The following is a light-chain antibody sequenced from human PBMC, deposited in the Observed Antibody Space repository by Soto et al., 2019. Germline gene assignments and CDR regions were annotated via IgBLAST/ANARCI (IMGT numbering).Light chain of an antibody. CDR1: SSNIGSNT. CDR3: AAWDDSLNGVV. J-gene: IGLJ2*01. V-gene: IGLV1-44*01. Sequence: QLVLTQPPSASGTPGQRVTISCSGSSSNIGSNTVNWYQQLPGTAPKLLIYSNNQRPSGVPDRFSGSKSVTSASLVISGLQSEDEADYYCAAWDDSLNGVVFGGGTKVTVL. CDR2: SNN.